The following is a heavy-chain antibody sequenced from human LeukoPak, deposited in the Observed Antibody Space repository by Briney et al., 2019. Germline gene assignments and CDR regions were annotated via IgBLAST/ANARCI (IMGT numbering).Heavy chain of an antibody. D-gene: IGHD3-3*02. J-gene: IGHJ6*02. CDR1: GGSISSHY. CDR3: ARLGSFFGMDV. Sequence: SETQSLTCTVSGGSISSHYWSWIRQPPGKGLEWIGYIYYSGSTNYNPSLKSRVTISVDTSKNQFSLKLSSVTAADTAVYYCARLGSFFGMDVWGQGTTVTVSS. CDR2: IYYSGST. V-gene: IGHV4-59*08.